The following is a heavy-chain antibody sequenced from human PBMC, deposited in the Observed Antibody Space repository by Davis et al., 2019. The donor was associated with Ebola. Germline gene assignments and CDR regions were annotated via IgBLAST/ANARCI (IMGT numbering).Heavy chain of an antibody. CDR2: TYSGGST. CDR1: GSTFSSHG. D-gene: IGHD6-13*01. V-gene: IGHV3-53*01. Sequence: GGSLRPSCPPPGSTFSSHGTHWVRQPPGKGLEWVSVTYSGGSTYYADSVKGRFTISRDNSKNTLYLQMNSLRAEDTAVYYCASSSWFIYYYYYGMDVWGQGTTVTVSS. CDR3: ASSSWFIYYYYYGMDV. J-gene: IGHJ6*02.